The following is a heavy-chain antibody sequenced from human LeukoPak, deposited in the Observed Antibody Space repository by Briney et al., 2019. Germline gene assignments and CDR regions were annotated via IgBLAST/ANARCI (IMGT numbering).Heavy chain of an antibody. D-gene: IGHD3-10*01. CDR1: GGSISSYY. Sequence: SETLSLTCTVSGGSISSYYWSWIRQPQGKGLEWIGYIYYSGSTNYNPSLKSRVTISVDTSKNQFSLKLSSVTAADTAVYYCARTYYYGSGSYWVPIYFQHWGQGTLVTVSS. CDR2: IYYSGST. CDR3: ARTYYYGSGSYWVPIYFQH. V-gene: IGHV4-59*01. J-gene: IGHJ1*01.